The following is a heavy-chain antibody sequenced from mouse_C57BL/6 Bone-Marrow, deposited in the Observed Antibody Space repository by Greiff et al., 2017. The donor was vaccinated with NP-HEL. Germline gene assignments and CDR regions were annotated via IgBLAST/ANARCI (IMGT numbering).Heavy chain of an antibody. J-gene: IGHJ1*03. Sequence: EVQLQQSGPVLVKPGASVKMSCKASGYTFTDYYMNWVKQSHGKSLEWIGVINPYNGGTSYNQKFKGKATLTVDKSSSTAYMELNSLTSEDSAVYYCVSYYYGSSYRYFDVWGTGTTVTVSS. D-gene: IGHD1-1*01. CDR3: VSYYYGSSYRYFDV. CDR1: GYTFTDYY. CDR2: INPYNGGT. V-gene: IGHV1-19*01.